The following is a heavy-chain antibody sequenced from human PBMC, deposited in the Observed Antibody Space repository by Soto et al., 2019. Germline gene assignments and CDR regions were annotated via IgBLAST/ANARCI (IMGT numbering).Heavy chain of an antibody. CDR3: AHAYGGRSLY. V-gene: IGHV2-5*02. CDR1: GFSLTTDRVG. Sequence: QITLKESGPTLVKPTQTLTLTCTFSGFSLTTDRVGVGWIRQPPGEALEWLAVIYWDDSKTYRPSLESRLTITKDTTKNHVALTMTNRDSLDTATYYCAHAYGGRSLYWGQGTLVTVSS. CDR2: IYWDDSK. D-gene: IGHD1-26*01. J-gene: IGHJ4*02.